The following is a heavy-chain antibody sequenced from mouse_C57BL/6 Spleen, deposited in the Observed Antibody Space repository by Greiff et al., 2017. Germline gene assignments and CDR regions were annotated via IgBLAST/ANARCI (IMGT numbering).Heavy chain of an antibody. D-gene: IGHD2-4*01. V-gene: IGHV2-5*01. CDR3: AKNPNYDGYYAMDY. CDR1: GFSLTSYG. CDR2: IWRGGST. J-gene: IGHJ4*01. Sequence: QVQLQQSGPGLVQPSQSLSITCTVSGFSLTSYGVHWVRPSPGKGLEWLGVIWRGGSTDYNAAFMSRLSITKDNSKSQVFFKMNSLQADDTAIYDCAKNPNYDGYYAMDYWGQGTSVTVSS.